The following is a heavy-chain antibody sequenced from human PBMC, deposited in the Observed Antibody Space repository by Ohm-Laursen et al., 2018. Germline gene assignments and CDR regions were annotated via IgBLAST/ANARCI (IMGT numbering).Heavy chain of an antibody. D-gene: IGHD2-2*02. CDR3: AKSICSTSCYSFDY. Sequence: SLRLSCAASGFTFSNYWMHWVRQGPGKGLVWVSRINSDGSSTFYADSVKGRFTISRDNSKNTLYLQMNSLRAEDTAVYYCAKSICSTSCYSFDYWGRGTLVTVSS. CDR1: GFTFSNYW. CDR2: INSDGSST. J-gene: IGHJ4*02. V-gene: IGHV3-74*01.